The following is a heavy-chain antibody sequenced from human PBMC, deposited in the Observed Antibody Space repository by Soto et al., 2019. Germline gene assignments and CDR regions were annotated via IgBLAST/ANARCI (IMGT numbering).Heavy chain of an antibody. CDR2: INAGNGNT. CDR3: ARDRAHYDFWSGYLSDNWFDP. V-gene: IGHV1-3*01. CDR1: GYTFTSYA. J-gene: IGHJ5*02. D-gene: IGHD3-3*01. Sequence: GASVKVSCKASGYTFTSYAMHWVRQAPGQRLEWMGWINAGNGNTKYSQKFQGRVTITRDTSASTAYMELSSLRSEDTAVYYCARDRAHYDFWSGYLSDNWFDPWGQGTLVTVSS.